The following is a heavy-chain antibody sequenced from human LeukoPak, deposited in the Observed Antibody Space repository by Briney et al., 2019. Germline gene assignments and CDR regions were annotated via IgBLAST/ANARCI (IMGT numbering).Heavy chain of an antibody. Sequence: PSETLSLTCTVSGGSISSYYWSWIRQPPGKRLEWIGYIYYSGSTNYNPSLKSRVTISVDTSKNQFSLKLSSVTAADTAVYYCARAPTTVNWFDPWGQGTLVTVSS. V-gene: IGHV4-59*01. J-gene: IGHJ5*02. CDR1: GGSISSYY. CDR3: ARAPTTVNWFDP. CDR2: IYYSGST. D-gene: IGHD4-17*01.